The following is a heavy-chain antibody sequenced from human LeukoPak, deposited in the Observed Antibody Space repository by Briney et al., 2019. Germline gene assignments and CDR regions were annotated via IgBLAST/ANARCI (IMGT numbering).Heavy chain of an antibody. CDR3: ARLALYYDFWSGYYQPTNAFDI. CDR1: GGSFSGYY. J-gene: IGHJ3*02. V-gene: IGHV4-34*01. CDR2: VNHSGST. D-gene: IGHD3-3*01. Sequence: SETLSLTCAVYGGSFSGYYWSWIRQPPGKGLEWIGEVNHSGSTNYNPSLKSRVTISVDTSKNQFSLKLSSVTAADTAVYYCARLALYYDFWSGYYQPTNAFDIWGQGTMVTVSS.